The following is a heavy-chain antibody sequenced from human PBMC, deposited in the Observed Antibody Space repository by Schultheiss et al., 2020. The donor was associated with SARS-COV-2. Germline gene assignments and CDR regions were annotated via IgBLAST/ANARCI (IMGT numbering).Heavy chain of an antibody. Sequence: SLKISCAASGFTFDDYAMHWVRQAPGKGLEWVSGISWNSGSIGYADSVKGRFTISRDNAKNSLYLQMNSLRAEDTAVYYCAKGGSGWPFDYWGQGTLVTVSS. D-gene: IGHD6-19*01. CDR2: ISWNSGSI. CDR1: GFTFDDYA. CDR3: AKGGSGWPFDY. J-gene: IGHJ4*02. V-gene: IGHV3-9*01.